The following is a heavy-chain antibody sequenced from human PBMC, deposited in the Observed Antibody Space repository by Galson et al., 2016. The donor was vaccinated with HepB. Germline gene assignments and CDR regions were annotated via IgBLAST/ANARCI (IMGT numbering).Heavy chain of an antibody. V-gene: IGHV1-2*02. Sequence: SGYTFTGYFIHWVRQAPGHELEWTGWINPNSGATKYAQKFQGGVTMSRDTSVSTAYMELSGLKIDDTAVYYCARAGVAGAVTLDYWGQGTGVIVSS. CDR3: ARAGVAGAVTLDY. CDR1: GYTFTGYF. CDR2: INPNSGAT. D-gene: IGHD6-19*01. J-gene: IGHJ4*02.